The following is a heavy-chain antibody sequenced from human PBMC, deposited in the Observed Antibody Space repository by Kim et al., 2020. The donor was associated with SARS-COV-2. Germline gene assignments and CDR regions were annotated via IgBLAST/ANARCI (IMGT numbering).Heavy chain of an antibody. CDR3: ARDLVVRGVIVYYYDGMDV. CDR2: NYHSGST. Sequence: SETLSLTCAVSGGSISSSNWWCWVRQPPGKGLEWIGENYHSGSTNYNPSLKSRVTISVDKSKNQFSLKLSSVTAADTAVYYCARDLVVRGVIVYYYDGMDVGRQGTTVTVSS. D-gene: IGHD3-10*01. CDR1: GGSISSSNW. J-gene: IGHJ6*02. V-gene: IGHV4-4*02.